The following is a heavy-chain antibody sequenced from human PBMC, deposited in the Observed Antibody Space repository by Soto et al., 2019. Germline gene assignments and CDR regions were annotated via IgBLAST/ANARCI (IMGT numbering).Heavy chain of an antibody. V-gene: IGHV3-23*01. CDR3: AKPPIWLSEHVNY. CDR1: GLTLRDFA. J-gene: IGHJ4*02. Sequence: GGSLRLSCLASGLTLRDFAMTWVRQAPGKGLEWVAALRGGQGASFYADSVRGRFTISRDDSKNTLSLQMNSLRADDTAVYYCAKPPIWLSEHVNYWGQGTLVTVSS. D-gene: IGHD3-10*01. CDR2: LRGGQGAS.